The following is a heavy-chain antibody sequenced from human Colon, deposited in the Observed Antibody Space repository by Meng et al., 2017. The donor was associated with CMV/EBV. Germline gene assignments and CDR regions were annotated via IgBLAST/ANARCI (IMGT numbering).Heavy chain of an antibody. J-gene: IGHJ4*02. V-gene: IGHV3-11*04. CDR2: ISSSGGTK. CDR1: GFIFSDHY. Sequence: GESLKISCAVSGFIFSDHYMNWVRQAPGKGLEWVSYISSSGGTKYYADSVKGRFTISRDNAKNSLYLQMNSLRAEDTAVYYCAKGQMKHDYWGQGTLVTVSS. D-gene: IGHD5-24*01. CDR3: AKGQMKHDY.